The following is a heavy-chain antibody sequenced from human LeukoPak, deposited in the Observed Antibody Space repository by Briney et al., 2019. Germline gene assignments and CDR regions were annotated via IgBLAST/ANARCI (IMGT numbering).Heavy chain of an antibody. J-gene: IGHJ5*02. CDR3: AREVPSSWYQSNWFDP. Sequence: ASVKVSCKASGYTFTGYYMHWVRRAPGQGLEWMGWINPNSGGTNYAQKLQGRVTMTTDTSTSTAYMELRSLRSDDTAVYYCAREVPSSWYQSNWFDPWGQGTLVTVSS. V-gene: IGHV1-2*02. D-gene: IGHD6-13*01. CDR1: GYTFTGYY. CDR2: INPNSGGT.